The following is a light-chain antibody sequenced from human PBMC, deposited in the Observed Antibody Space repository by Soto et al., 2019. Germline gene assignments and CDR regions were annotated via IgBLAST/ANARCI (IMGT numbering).Light chain of an antibody. J-gene: IGKJ1*01. CDR2: DAS. Sequence: EIVLTQSPATLSLSPGERATLSCRASQSIGLAIAWYQHKPGQAPRLLIFDASQRATGIPARFRGSGSGTDFTLTISSLEAEDFAVYYCQQYGTFGQGTKVDIK. CDR3: QQYGT. V-gene: IGKV3-11*01. CDR1: QSIGLA.